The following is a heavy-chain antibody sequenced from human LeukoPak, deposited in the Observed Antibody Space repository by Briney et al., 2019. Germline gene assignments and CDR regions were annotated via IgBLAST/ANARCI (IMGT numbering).Heavy chain of an antibody. D-gene: IGHD6-19*01. CDR3: AGNGGWNYFDH. CDR1: GFTISSNY. J-gene: IGHJ4*02. V-gene: IGHV3-66*01. CDR2: IYIGGST. Sequence: GGSLRLSCAASGFTISSNYMSWVRQAPGKGLEWVSVIYIGGSTYYADSVKGRFTISRDNSKNTLYLQMNSLRAEDTAVYYCAGNGGWNYFDHWGQGTLVTVSS.